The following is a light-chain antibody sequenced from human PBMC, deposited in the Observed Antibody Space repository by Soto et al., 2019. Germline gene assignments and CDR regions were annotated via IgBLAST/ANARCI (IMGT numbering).Light chain of an antibody. V-gene: IGKV3-15*01. J-gene: IGKJ5*01. CDR2: GAS. CDR1: QSVSSN. CDR3: QQYNNWPPIT. Sequence: EIVMTQSPATLSVSPGERATLSCRTSQSVSSNLAWYQQKPGQAPSLLIYGASTRATGIPARFSGSGSGTEFTLTISSLQSEDFAVYSCQQYNNWPPITFGQGTRLEIK.